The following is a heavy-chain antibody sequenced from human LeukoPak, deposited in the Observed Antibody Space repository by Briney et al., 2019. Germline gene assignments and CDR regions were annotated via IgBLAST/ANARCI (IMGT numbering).Heavy chain of an antibody. V-gene: IGHV3-20*04. CDR1: GFTFDDYG. CDR3: ARGPIILLWFGELAW. CDR2: INWNGGST. J-gene: IGHJ4*02. Sequence: GGSLRLSCAASGFTFDDYGMSWVRQAPGKGLEWVSGINWNGGSTGYADSVKGRFTISRDNSKNTLYLQMNSLRAEDTAVYYCARGPIILLWFGELAWWGQGTLVTVSS. D-gene: IGHD3-10*01.